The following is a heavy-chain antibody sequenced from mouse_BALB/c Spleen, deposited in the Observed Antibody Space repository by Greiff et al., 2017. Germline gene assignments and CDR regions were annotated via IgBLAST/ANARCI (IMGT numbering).Heavy chain of an antibody. CDR2: IYPGNSDT. D-gene: IGHD2-1*01. CDR3: TRSHYGNYVGYAMDY. J-gene: IGHJ4*01. CDR1: GYSFTSYW. V-gene: IGHV1-5*01. Sequence: VQLQQSGTVLARPGASVKMSCKASGYSFTSYWMHWVKQRPGQGLEWIGAIYPGNSDTSYNQKFKGKAKLTAVTSASTAYMELSSLTNEDSAVYYCTRSHYGNYVGYAMDYWGQGTSVTVSS.